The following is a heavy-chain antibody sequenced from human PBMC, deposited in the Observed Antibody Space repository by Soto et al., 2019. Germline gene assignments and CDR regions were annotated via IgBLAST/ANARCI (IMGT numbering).Heavy chain of an antibody. Sequence: PSETLSLTCTVSGGYISSGGYYWSWIRQHPGKGLEWIGYIYYSGSTYYNPSLKSRVTISVDTSKNQFSLKLSSVTAADTAVYYCARRSPSYSSSWYYFDYWGQGTLVTVSS. J-gene: IGHJ4*02. CDR1: GGYISSGGYY. CDR3: ARRSPSYSSSWYYFDY. V-gene: IGHV4-31*03. D-gene: IGHD6-13*01. CDR2: IYYSGST.